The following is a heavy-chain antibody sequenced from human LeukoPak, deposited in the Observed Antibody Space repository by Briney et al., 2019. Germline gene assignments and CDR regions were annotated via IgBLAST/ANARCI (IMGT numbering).Heavy chain of an antibody. CDR1: GGSISSYY. CDR3: AGTTYYDILTGYTATDY. Sequence: SETLSLTCTVSGGSISSYYWSWIRQPPGKGLEWIGYIYYSGTSNYNPSLKSRVTISVDTSKNQFSLQLSSVTAADTAVYYCAGTTYYDILTGYTATDYWVQGTLVTVSS. D-gene: IGHD3-9*01. J-gene: IGHJ4*02. CDR2: IYYSGTS. V-gene: IGHV4-59*08.